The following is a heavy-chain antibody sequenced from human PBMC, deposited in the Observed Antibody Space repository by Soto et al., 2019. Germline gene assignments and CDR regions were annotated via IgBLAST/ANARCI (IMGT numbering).Heavy chain of an antibody. CDR3: ARDIRGGYYEGWSGSSRKYYFDY. CDR1: GGTFSIYA. Sequence: SVKVSCKASGGTFSIYAISWVLQAPGQGLEWMGGIIPTFGTANYAQKFQGRVTITADESTSTAYMELSSLRSEDTAVYYCARDIRGGYYEGWSGSSRKYYFDYWGQGTLVTVAS. V-gene: IGHV1-69*13. CDR2: IIPTFGTA. J-gene: IGHJ4*02. D-gene: IGHD3-3*01.